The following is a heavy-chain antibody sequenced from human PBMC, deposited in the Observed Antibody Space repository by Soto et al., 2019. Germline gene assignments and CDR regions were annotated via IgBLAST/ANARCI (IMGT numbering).Heavy chain of an antibody. CDR3: ARGFKDSFDI. CDR1: GYTLTGYY. V-gene: IGHV1-2*04. Sequence: ASVKVSCKASGYTLTGYYMHWVRQAPGQGLEWMGWINPNSGGTNYAQKFQGWVTMTRDSSISTAYMELSRLRSDDTAVYYCARGFKDSFDIWGKGTMVTVSS. J-gene: IGHJ3*02. CDR2: INPNSGGT.